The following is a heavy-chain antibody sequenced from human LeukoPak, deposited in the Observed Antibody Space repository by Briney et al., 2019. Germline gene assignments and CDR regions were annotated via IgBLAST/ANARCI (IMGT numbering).Heavy chain of an antibody. Sequence: SVKVSCKASGGTFSSYAISWVRQAPGQGLEWMGRIIPILGIANYAQKFQGRVTITADKSTSTAYMELSSLSSEDTAVYYCARAGYYDSSGYFGYWGQGTLVTVSS. CDR1: GGTFSSYA. D-gene: IGHD3-22*01. V-gene: IGHV1-69*04. J-gene: IGHJ4*02. CDR3: ARAGYYDSSGYFGY. CDR2: IIPILGIA.